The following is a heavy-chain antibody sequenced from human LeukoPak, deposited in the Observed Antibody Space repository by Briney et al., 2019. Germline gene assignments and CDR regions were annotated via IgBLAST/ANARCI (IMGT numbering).Heavy chain of an antibody. J-gene: IGHJ4*02. CDR1: GFTFSSYS. CDR2: ISSSSSYI. V-gene: IGHV3-21*01. Sequence: GGSLRLSCAASGFTFSSYSMNWVRQAPGEGLEWVSSISSSSSYIYYADSVKGRFTISRDNAKNSLYLQMNSLRAEDTAVYYCATIAAAGTPVVWGQGTLVTVSS. D-gene: IGHD6-13*01. CDR3: ATIAAAGTPVV.